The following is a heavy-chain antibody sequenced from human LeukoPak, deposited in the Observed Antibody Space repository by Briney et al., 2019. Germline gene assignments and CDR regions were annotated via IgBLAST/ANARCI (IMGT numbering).Heavy chain of an antibody. CDR1: GGSISSSSYY. D-gene: IGHD6-13*01. J-gene: IGHJ5*02. CDR2: IYYSGST. Sequence: TSETLSLTCTVSGGSISSSSYYWGWIRQPPGKGLEWIGSIYYSGSTYYNPSLKSRVTISVDTSKNQFSLKLSSVTAADTAVYYCARHWIGYSSTRYKGWFDPWGQGTLVTVSS. CDR3: ARHWIGYSSTRYKGWFDP. V-gene: IGHV4-39*01.